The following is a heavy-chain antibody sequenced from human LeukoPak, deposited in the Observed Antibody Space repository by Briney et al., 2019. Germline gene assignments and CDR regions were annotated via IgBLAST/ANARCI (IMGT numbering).Heavy chain of an antibody. Sequence: ASVTVSCKASGYTFSDYGINWVRQAPGQGLEWMGWISDVTGKPNYAQKFQGRLTVTIETSTSTAHMELRSLRSDDTAMYFCARDMAEKNVYFGWGGHWGQGTPVTVSS. V-gene: IGHV1-18*01. D-gene: IGHD3-10*01. CDR1: GYTFSDYG. J-gene: IGHJ4*02. CDR2: ISDVTGKP. CDR3: ARDMAEKNVYFGWGGH.